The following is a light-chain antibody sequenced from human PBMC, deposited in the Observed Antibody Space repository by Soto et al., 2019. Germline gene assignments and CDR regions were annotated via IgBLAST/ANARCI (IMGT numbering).Light chain of an antibody. CDR2: DVA. J-gene: IGLJ1*01. CDR3: DSFASSTTYV. V-gene: IGLV2-14*03. CDR1: GSDVGGSNF. Sequence: QSALTQPASVSASPGQSITISCTGTGSDVGGSNFVSWYQQHPGKPPKLIIYDVATRPSGVSNRFSGSKSGNTASLIISRLQTDEEADYYCDSFASSTTYVFGRGTKVTVL.